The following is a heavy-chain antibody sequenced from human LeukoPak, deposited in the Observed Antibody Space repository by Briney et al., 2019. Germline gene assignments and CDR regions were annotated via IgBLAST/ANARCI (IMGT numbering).Heavy chain of an antibody. Sequence: SVKVSRKASGGTFSNYAISWVRQAPGQGLEWMGGIIPIFGTANYAQKFQGRVTITADESTSTAYMELSSLIFEDTAVYYCAITGSHRGFGPWGQGTLVTVSS. CDR1: GGTFSNYA. D-gene: IGHD1-14*01. V-gene: IGHV1-69*13. J-gene: IGHJ5*02. CDR2: IIPIFGTA. CDR3: AITGSHRGFGP.